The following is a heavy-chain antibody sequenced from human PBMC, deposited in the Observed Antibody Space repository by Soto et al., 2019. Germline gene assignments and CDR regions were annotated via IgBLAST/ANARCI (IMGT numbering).Heavy chain of an antibody. CDR3: VTDPHTMTLSGVSIGPFDS. J-gene: IGHJ4*02. D-gene: IGHD3-3*01. CDR2: FKSKTDGGTI. Sequence: EVQLVESGGGSVKPGESLRLSCAASGITFGNAWMSWVRQAPGKGLEWVGRFKSKTDGGTIDYAAPVRGRFTISRDDSKTMLYLRMNNLKTEDTAVYYCVTDPHTMTLSGVSIGPFDSWGQGTLVTVSS. CDR1: GITFGNAW. V-gene: IGHV3-15*01.